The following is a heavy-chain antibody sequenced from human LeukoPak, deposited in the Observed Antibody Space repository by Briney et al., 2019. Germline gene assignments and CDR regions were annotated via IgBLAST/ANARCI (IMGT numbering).Heavy chain of an antibody. CDR1: GFTFSSYS. V-gene: IGHV3-21*01. D-gene: IGHD3-16*01. J-gene: IGHJ5*02. CDR3: ARGGGPFMMKLNWFDP. Sequence: PGGSLRLSCAASGFTFSSYSMNWVRQAPGKGLEWVSSISSSSSYIYYADSVKGRFTISRDNAKNSLYLQMNSLRAEVTAVYYCARGGGPFMMKLNWFDPWGQGTLVTVSS. CDR2: ISSSSSYI.